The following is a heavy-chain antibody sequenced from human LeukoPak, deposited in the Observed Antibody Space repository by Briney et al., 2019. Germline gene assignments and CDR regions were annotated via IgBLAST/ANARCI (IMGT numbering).Heavy chain of an antibody. CDR1: GFTFSSYS. V-gene: IGHV3-21*01. J-gene: IGHJ5*02. Sequence: GGSLRLSCAASGFTFSSYSMNWVRQAPGKGLEWVSSISSSSSYIYYADSMKGRFTISRDNAKKSLYLQMNSLRAEDTAVYYCARTEYCSSTSCVNWFDPWGQGTLVTVSS. D-gene: IGHD2-2*01. CDR2: ISSSSSYI. CDR3: ARTEYCSSTSCVNWFDP.